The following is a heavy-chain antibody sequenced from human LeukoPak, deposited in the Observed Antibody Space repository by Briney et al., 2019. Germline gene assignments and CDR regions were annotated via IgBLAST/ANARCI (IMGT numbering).Heavy chain of an antibody. CDR3: ATGIYGYSYGPFDY. V-gene: IGHV1-24*01. Sequence: ASVKVSCKVSGYTLTELSMHWVPQAPGKGLEWMGGFDPEDGETIYAQKFQGRVTMTEDTSTDTAYMELSSLRSEDTAVYYCATGIYGYSYGPFDYWGQGTLVTVSS. CDR1: GYTLTELS. J-gene: IGHJ4*02. D-gene: IGHD5-18*01. CDR2: FDPEDGET.